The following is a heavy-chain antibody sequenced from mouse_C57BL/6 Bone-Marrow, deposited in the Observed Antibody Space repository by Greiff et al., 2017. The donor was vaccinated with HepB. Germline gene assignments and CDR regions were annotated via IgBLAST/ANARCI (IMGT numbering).Heavy chain of an antibody. CDR3: ARQGTITTVVATSDY. CDR2: IYPRSGNT. J-gene: IGHJ2*01. Sequence: VQLQESGAELARPGASVKLSCKASGYTFTSYGISWVKQRTGQGLEWIGEIYPRSGNTYYYEKFKGKATLTADKSSSTAYMELRSLTSEDSAVYFCARQGTITTVVATSDYWGQGTTLTVSS. V-gene: IGHV1-81*01. D-gene: IGHD1-1*01. CDR1: GYTFTSYG.